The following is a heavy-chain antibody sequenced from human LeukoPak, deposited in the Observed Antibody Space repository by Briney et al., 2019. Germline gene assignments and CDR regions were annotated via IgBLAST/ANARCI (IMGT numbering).Heavy chain of an antibody. CDR3: ARAGGGYSSGWAFDY. Sequence: GGSLRLSCAASGFTFSSYWMSWVRQAPGKGLEWVANIKQDGSEKYYVDSVKGRFTISRDNSKNTLYLQMNSLRAEDTAVYYCARAGGGYSSGWAFDYWGQGTLVTVSS. J-gene: IGHJ4*02. CDR1: GFTFSSYW. CDR2: IKQDGSEK. V-gene: IGHV3-7*01. D-gene: IGHD6-19*01.